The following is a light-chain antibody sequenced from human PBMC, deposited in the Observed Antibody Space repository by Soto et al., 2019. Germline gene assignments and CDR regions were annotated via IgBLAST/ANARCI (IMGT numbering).Light chain of an antibody. CDR3: SSYEGSSTSDVV. J-gene: IGLJ2*01. Sequence: QSALTQPASVSGSPGQSITISCTGTSSDVVSHTFVSWYQQHPGKAPKVMIYEVTKRPSGVSNRFSGSISGNTASLTISGLQAEDEADYYCSSYEGSSTSDVVFGGGTKLTVL. CDR2: EVT. CDR1: SSDVVSHTF. V-gene: IGLV2-23*02.